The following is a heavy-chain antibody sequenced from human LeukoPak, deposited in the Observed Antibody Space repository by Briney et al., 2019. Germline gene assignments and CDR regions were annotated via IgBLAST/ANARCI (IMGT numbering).Heavy chain of an antibody. CDR3: ARDGSGFSPYWYFDL. J-gene: IGHJ2*01. Sequence: ASVKVSCKASGFVFTGYYMHWVRQAPGQGLEWKGWMNPGTGTTKYSQKFQGRVTMSRDTSSTTAYMELNRLTSDDTAVYYCARDGSGFSPYWYFDLWGRGTLVTVSS. V-gene: IGHV1-2*02. D-gene: IGHD3-3*01. CDR1: GFVFTGYY. CDR2: MNPGTGTT.